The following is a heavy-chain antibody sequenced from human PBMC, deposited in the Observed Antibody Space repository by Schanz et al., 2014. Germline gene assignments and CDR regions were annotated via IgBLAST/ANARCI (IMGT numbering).Heavy chain of an antibody. D-gene: IGHD5-12*01. Sequence: QVQVVQSGAELKKPGASVKVSCKASGYTFSSHGIHWLRQAPGQSLEWMGWINTGSGDTKYSQNYQGRVTITRDTSASTAYMELSSLRSEDTAVYSCARGIGGYGANNYFDYWGQGTLVTVSS. V-gene: IGHV1-3*04. CDR2: INTGSGDT. CDR1: GYTFSSHG. CDR3: ARGIGGYGANNYFDY. J-gene: IGHJ4*02.